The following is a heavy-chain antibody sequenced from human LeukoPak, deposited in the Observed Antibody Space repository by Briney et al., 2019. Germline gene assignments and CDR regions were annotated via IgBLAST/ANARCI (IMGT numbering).Heavy chain of an antibody. CDR2: IYYSGST. D-gene: IGHD3-3*01. CDR3: ARSESITIFGVVA. J-gene: IGHJ5*02. Sequence: PSETLSLTCTVSGGSISSSSYYWGWIRQPPGKGLEWIGSIYYSGSTYYNPSLKSRVTISVDTSKNQFSLKLSSVTAADTAVYYCARSESITIFGVVAWGQGTLVTVSS. V-gene: IGHV4-39*01. CDR1: GGSISSSSYY.